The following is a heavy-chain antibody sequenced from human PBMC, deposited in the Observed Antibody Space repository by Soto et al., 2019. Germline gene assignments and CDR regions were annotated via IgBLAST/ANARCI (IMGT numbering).Heavy chain of an antibody. CDR1: GYSFTIYC. CDR2: IYPGDSDT. J-gene: IGHJ6*02. CDR3: ARHAGYCSSTSCPYYYYGMDV. Sequence: GESLKSSGKGSGYSFTIYCIGWVLQMPWKGLEWMGIIYPGDSDTRYSPSFQGQVTISADKSISTAYLQWSSLKASDTAMYYCARHAGYCSSTSCPYYYYGMDVWAKAPRSPSP. V-gene: IGHV5-51*01. D-gene: IGHD2-2*01.